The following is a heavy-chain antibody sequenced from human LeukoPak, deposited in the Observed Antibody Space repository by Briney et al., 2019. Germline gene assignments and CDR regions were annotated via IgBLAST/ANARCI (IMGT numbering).Heavy chain of an antibody. CDR3: ATSGESIVGALDY. CDR1: GGSIRSCSYY. J-gene: IGHJ4*02. D-gene: IGHD1-26*01. Sequence: SETLSLTCTVSGGSIRSCSYYWGWIRQPPGEGLEWIGTIYYSGSTYYNPSLKSRVTVSVDTSKNQFSLKLSSVTAADTAVYYCATSGESIVGALDYWGQGTLVTVSS. V-gene: IGHV4-39*07. CDR2: IYYSGST.